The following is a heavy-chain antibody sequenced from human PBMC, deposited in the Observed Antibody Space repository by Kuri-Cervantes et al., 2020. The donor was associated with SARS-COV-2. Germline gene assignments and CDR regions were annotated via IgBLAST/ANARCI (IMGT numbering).Heavy chain of an antibody. CDR3: ARGLFGPTTAEYFQH. Sequence: ASVKVSCKASGYTFTGYYMHWVRQAPGQGLEWMGWINPNSGGTNYAQKFQGRVTMTRDTSISTAYMELSRLRSDDTAVYYCARGLFGPTTAEYFQHWGQGTLVTVSS. D-gene: IGHD3-3*01. CDR1: GYTFTGYY. J-gene: IGHJ1*01. V-gene: IGHV1-2*02. CDR2: INPNSGGT.